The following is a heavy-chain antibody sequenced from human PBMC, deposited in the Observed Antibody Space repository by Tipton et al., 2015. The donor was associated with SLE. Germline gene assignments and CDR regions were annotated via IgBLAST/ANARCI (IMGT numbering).Heavy chain of an antibody. CDR1: GGSISSGSYY. Sequence: GLVKPSETLSLTCTVSGGSISSGSYYWGWIRQPPGKGLEWIGSIYYSGSTHYNPSLKSRATISVDTSKNQFSLKLTSVTAADTAVYYCATAMTMVQGLVRDYFDHWGQGTLVTVSS. J-gene: IGHJ4*02. V-gene: IGHV4-39*07. CDR3: ATAMTMVQGLVRDYFDH. D-gene: IGHD3-10*01. CDR2: IYYSGST.